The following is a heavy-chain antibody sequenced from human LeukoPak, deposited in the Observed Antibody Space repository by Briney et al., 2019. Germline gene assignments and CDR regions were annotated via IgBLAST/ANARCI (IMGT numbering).Heavy chain of an antibody. Sequence: GRSLRLSCAASGFPFSDYGMYWVRQAPGKGLEWLAVISHDGNNKYYADSVKGRITISRDNSMNTLYLQMNSLRAEDTAVYYCARAKPKNMVRGLIMRRESRYYFDYWGQGTLVTVSS. CDR2: ISHDGNNK. CDR3: ARAKPKNMVRGLIMRRESRYYFDY. V-gene: IGHV3-30*03. CDR1: GFPFSDYG. J-gene: IGHJ4*02. D-gene: IGHD3-10*01.